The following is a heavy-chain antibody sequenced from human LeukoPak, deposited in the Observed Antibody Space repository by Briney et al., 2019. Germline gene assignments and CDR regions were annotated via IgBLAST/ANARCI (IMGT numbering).Heavy chain of an antibody. CDR3: ATRGIGDFHY. J-gene: IGHJ4*02. Sequence: PSETLSLTCTVPGGSISSSHEQWVWIRQPPGKGLEWIGSIYYIGSSYYSPSLESRVTISFDTSKNQFSLKLTSVTAADAAVYYCATRGIGDFHYWGQGTLVTVSS. CDR1: GGSISSSHEQ. CDR2: IYYIGSS. V-gene: IGHV4-39*01. D-gene: IGHD1-26*01.